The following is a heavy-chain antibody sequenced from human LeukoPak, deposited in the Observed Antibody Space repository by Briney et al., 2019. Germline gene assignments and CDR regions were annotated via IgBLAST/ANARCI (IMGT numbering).Heavy chain of an antibody. V-gene: IGHV3-7*01. CDR1: GFTFSSYW. Sequence: GGSLRLSCAASGFTFSSYWMSWVRQAPGKGLEWVANIKQDGSEKYYVDSVKGRFTISRDNAKNSLYLQMNSLRAEDTAVYYCASTYYYDSSGFDPWGQGTLVTVSS. CDR2: IKQDGSEK. CDR3: ASTYYYDSSGFDP. J-gene: IGHJ5*02. D-gene: IGHD3-22*01.